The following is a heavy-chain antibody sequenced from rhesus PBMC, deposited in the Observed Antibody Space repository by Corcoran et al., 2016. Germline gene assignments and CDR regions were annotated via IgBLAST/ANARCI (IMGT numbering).Heavy chain of an antibody. CDR2: IYGSSTST. CDR3: AGRRDSGYYTGDY. J-gene: IGHJ4*01. CDR1: GGYISDSYR. V-gene: IGHV4S10*01. D-gene: IGHD3-28*01. Sequence: QVQLQESGHGVVKPSETLSLTCAVSGGYISDSYRWSLIRQPPGKGLEWIGYIYGSSTSTNYNPSLKSRVTISKDTSKNQCSLKLSSVTAADTAVYYWAGRRDSGYYTGDYWGQGVLVTVSS.